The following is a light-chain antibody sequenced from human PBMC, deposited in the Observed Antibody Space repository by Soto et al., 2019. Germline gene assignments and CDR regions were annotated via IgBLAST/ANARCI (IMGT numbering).Light chain of an antibody. V-gene: IGKV1-5*01. CDR3: QQYETFSGT. Sequence: IQLTQSPSSLSASVGDRVTITCRASQSITIYDASALPRGVPSRFSGSGSGTKFTLTIASLQPDDFATYYCQQYETFSGTFGPGTKVDNK. CDR2: DAS. CDR1: QSIT. J-gene: IGKJ1*01.